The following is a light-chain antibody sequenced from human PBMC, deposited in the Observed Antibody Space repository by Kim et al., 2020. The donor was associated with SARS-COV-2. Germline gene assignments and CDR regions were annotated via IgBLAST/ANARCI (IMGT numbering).Light chain of an antibody. CDR2: AAS. CDR1: QSISNY. J-gene: IGKJ1*01. V-gene: IGKV1-27*01. Sequence: ASVGDRVTITCRASQSISNYLAWYQQKPGKDPKLLIYAASTLQSGVPSRFSGSGSGTDFTLTISSLQPEDVATYYCQKYNSAPRTFGQGTKVDIK. CDR3: QKYNSAPRT.